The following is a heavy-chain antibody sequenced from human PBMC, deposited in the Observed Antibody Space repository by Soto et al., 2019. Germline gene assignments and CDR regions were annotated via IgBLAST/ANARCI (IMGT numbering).Heavy chain of an antibody. V-gene: IGHV3-30-3*01. J-gene: IGHJ4*02. CDR1: GFTFSSYA. CDR2: ISYDGSNK. CDR3: AGGTVVVQIFDY. Sequence: QVQLVESGGGVVQPGRSLRLSCAASGFTFSSYAMHWVRQAPGKGLEWVAVISYDGSNKYYADSVKGRFTISRDNSKNTMYLKVNSLRAEEKAVYYCAGGTVVVQIFDYWGQGTLVTVSS. D-gene: IGHD3-22*01.